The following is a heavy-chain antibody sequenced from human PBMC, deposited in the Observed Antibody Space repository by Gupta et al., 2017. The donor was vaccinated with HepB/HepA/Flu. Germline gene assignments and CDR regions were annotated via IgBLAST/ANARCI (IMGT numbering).Heavy chain of an antibody. D-gene: IGHD6-19*01. CDR1: GFSLSSDGVG. V-gene: IGHV2-5*01. Sequence: QITLKESGPTLVNPPQPLTLTCTFHGFSLSSDGVGVAWLRQPPGKALEWLALIYWNEDKNYSPSLRSRLTITKDTSKNQVVLTVTNMDPVDTATYYCVYRKDPWGYSNGWFYFDSWGQGNLVTVSS. CDR3: VYRKDPWGYSNGWFYFDS. J-gene: IGHJ4*02. CDR2: IYWNEDK.